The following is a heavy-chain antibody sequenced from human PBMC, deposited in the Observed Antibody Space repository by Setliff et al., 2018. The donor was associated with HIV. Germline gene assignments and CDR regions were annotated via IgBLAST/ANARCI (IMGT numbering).Heavy chain of an antibody. CDR1: GYTFTSYG. D-gene: IGHD2-2*01. V-gene: IGHV1-18*01. J-gene: IGHJ4*02. CDR3: ARGPPIVVVPAALLTFYY. CDR2: ISAYNGNT. Sequence: ASAKVSCKASGYTFTSYGISWVRQAPGQGLEWMGWISAYNGNTNYAQKLQGRVTMTTDTSTSTAYMELRSLRSYDTAVYYCARGPPIVVVPAALLTFYYCGQGTLVTVSS.